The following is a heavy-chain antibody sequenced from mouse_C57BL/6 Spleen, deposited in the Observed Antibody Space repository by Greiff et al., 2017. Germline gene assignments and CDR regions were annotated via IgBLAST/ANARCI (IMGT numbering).Heavy chain of an antibody. Sequence: VKLMESGGDLVKPGGSLKLFCAASGFTFSSYGMSWVRQTPDKRLEWVATISSGGSYTYYPDSVKGRFTISRDNAKNTLYLQMSSLKSEDTAMYYCARGYYGSSWDWYFDVWGTGTTVTVSS. CDR3: ARGYYGSSWDWYFDV. D-gene: IGHD1-1*01. V-gene: IGHV5-6*01. CDR2: ISSGGSYT. CDR1: GFTFSSYG. J-gene: IGHJ1*03.